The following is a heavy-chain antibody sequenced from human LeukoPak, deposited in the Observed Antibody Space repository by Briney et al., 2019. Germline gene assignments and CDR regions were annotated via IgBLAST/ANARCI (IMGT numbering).Heavy chain of an antibody. CDR2: ISSSSYI. CDR1: GFTFSSYS. Sequence: GGSLRLSCAASGFTFSSYSMNWVRQAPGKGLEWVSSISSSSYIYYADSEKGRFTISRDNAKNSLYLKMNSLRAEDTAVYYCARDLTRVAADAFDIWGQGTMVTVSS. J-gene: IGHJ3*02. V-gene: IGHV3-21*01. D-gene: IGHD6-19*01. CDR3: ARDLTRVAADAFDI.